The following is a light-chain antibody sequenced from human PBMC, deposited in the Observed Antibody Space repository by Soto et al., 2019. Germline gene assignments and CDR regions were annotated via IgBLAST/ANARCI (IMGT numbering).Light chain of an antibody. V-gene: IGKV1-9*01. CDR1: QGISSY. CDR3: QQLNSYF. Sequence: IQLTQSPSSLSASVGDRVTITCRASQGISSYLAWYQQKPGKAPKLLIYAASTLQIGVPSRFSGSGSGTDFTLTISSLQPKDFATYYCQQLNSYFFGPGTKVDIK. CDR2: AAS. J-gene: IGKJ3*01.